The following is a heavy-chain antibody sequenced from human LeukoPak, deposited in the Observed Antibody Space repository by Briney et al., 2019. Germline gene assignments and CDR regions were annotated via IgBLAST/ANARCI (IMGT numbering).Heavy chain of an antibody. V-gene: IGHV1-24*01. J-gene: IGHJ4*02. Sequence: GASVKVSCTVSGYTLTELSMHWVRQDPGKGLEWMGGFDPEDGETIYAQKFQGRVTMTEDTSTDTAYMELSSLRSEDTAVYYCATVFGEYYDILTGSTPDYWGQGTLVTVSS. D-gene: IGHD3-9*01. CDR1: GYTLTELS. CDR3: ATVFGEYYDILTGSTPDY. CDR2: FDPEDGET.